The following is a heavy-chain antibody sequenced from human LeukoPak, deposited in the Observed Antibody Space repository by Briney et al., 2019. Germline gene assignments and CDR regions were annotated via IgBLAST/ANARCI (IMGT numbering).Heavy chain of an antibody. CDR1: GGSISSYY. V-gene: IGHV4-59*12. Sequence: SETLSLTCTVSGGSISSYYWSWIRQPPGKGLEWIGYIYYSGSTNYNPSLKSRVTMSVDTSKNQFSLKLSSVTAADTAVYYCARGTSGWEYYFDYWGQGTLVTVSS. CDR2: IYYSGST. D-gene: IGHD6-19*01. J-gene: IGHJ4*02. CDR3: ARGTSGWEYYFDY.